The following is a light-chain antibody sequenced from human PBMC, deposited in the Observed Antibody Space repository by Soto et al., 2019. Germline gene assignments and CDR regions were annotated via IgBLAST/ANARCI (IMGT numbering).Light chain of an antibody. CDR3: GSWVGSLSAVV. Sequence: QSVLTQPPSVSAAPGQKVTISCSGSSSNIGNNYVSWYQQLPGTAPKLLIYDNNKRPSGIPDRFSGSKSGTSATLGITGLQTGDEADYYCGSWVGSLSAVVFGGGTKLTVL. CDR2: DNN. V-gene: IGLV1-51*01. CDR1: SSNIGNNY. J-gene: IGLJ2*01.